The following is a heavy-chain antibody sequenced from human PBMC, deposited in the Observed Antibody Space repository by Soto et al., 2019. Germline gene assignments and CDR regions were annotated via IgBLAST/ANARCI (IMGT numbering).Heavy chain of an antibody. CDR2: INHRGST. D-gene: IGHD2-8*02. CDR1: GGSFSGYY. CDR3: ARFFTLVGIEVYYFDY. Sequence: SETLSLTCAVYGGSFSGYYWSWIRQPPGKGLEWIGEINHRGSTNYNPSLKSRVTISVDTSKNQFSLKLSSVTAADTAVYYCARFFTLVGIEVYYFDYWGQGTLVTVSS. V-gene: IGHV4-34*01. J-gene: IGHJ4*02.